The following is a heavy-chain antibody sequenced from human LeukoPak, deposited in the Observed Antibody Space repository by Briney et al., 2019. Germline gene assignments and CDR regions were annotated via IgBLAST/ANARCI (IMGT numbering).Heavy chain of an antibody. CDR2: IYYSGST. V-gene: IGHV4-39*07. CDR3: AREVGYDSSGYHNDY. CDR1: GGSMSSSSYY. D-gene: IGHD3-22*01. J-gene: IGHJ4*02. Sequence: SETLNLTCTVSGGSMSSSSYYWGWIRQPPGKGLEWIGSIYYSGSTYYNPSLKSRVTISVDTSKNQFSLKLSSVTAADTAVYYCAREVGYDSSGYHNDYWGQGTLVTVSS.